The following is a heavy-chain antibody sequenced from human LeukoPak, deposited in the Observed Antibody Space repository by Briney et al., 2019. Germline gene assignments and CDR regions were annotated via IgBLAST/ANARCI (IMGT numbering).Heavy chain of an antibody. CDR1: GFTFSSYA. Sequence: PGGSLRLSCAASGFTFSSYAMHWVRQAPGKGLEWVAVISYDGSNKYYADSVKGRFTISRDNSKNTLYLQMNSLRAEDTVVYSCARDGSSWYSCFDYWGQGTLVTVSS. CDR2: ISYDGSNK. CDR3: ARDGSSWYSCFDY. V-gene: IGHV3-30*04. D-gene: IGHD6-13*01. J-gene: IGHJ4*02.